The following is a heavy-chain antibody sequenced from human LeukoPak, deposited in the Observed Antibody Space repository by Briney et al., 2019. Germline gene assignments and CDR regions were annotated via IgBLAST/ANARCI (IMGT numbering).Heavy chain of an antibody. V-gene: IGHV3-21*04. Sequence: GGSLRLSCAASGFTFSTYNMNWVRQAPGKGLEWVSSISTSSNYIYYADAVQGRFTISRDNAKNSLYLQMNSLRAEDTAVYYCAKGGKPGAFDIWGQGTMVTVSS. CDR3: AKGGKPGAFDI. CDR1: GFTFSTYN. D-gene: IGHD3-16*01. CDR2: ISTSSNYI. J-gene: IGHJ3*02.